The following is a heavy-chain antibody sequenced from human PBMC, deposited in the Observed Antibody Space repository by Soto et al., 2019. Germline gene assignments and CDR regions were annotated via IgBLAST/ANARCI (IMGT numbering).Heavy chain of an antibody. CDR1: GYTFTGYY. V-gene: IGHV1-2*04. J-gene: IGHJ6*02. D-gene: IGHD2-2*01. CDR2: INPNSGGT. CDR3: ARGLLGYCSSTSCYGYYYYGMDV. Sequence: ASVKVSCKASGYTFTGYYMHWVRQAPGQGLEWMGWINPNSGGTNYAQKFQGWVTMTRDTSISTAYMELSRLRSDDTAVYYCARGLLGYCSSTSCYGYYYYGMDVWGQGTTVTVSS.